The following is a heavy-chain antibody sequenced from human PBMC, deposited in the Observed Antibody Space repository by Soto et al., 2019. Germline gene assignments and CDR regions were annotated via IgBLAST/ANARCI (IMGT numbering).Heavy chain of an antibody. V-gene: IGHV3-48*02. CDR2: ISSSSSTI. CDR3: ARDLDTDPTWFDP. Sequence: EVQLVESGGGLVQPGGSLRLSCAASGFTFSSYSMNWVRQAPGKGLELVSYISSSSSTIYYAASVKGRFTISRDNAKNSLYLQMNSLRDVDTAVYYCARDLDTDPTWFDPWGHGTLVTVSS. J-gene: IGHJ5*02. CDR1: GFTFSSYS. D-gene: IGHD5-18*01.